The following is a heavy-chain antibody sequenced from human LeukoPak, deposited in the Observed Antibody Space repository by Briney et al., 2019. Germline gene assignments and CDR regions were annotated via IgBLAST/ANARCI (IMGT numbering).Heavy chain of an antibody. D-gene: IGHD3-10*01. Sequence: GGSLRLSCAASGFTFSSYEMNWVRQAPGKGLEWVSYISSSGSTIYYADSVKGRFTISRDNAKNSLYLQMNSLRAEDTAAYYCARGYGSGSYYSPPFDYWGQGTLVTVSS. J-gene: IGHJ4*02. CDR3: ARGYGSGSYYSPPFDY. V-gene: IGHV3-48*03. CDR2: ISSSGSTI. CDR1: GFTFSSYE.